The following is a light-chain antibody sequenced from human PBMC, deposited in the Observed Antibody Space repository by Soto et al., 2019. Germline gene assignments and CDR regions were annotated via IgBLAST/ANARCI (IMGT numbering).Light chain of an antibody. V-gene: IGKV3-20*01. J-gene: IGKJ1*01. CDR1: QSVSSSF. CDR2: GAS. Sequence: VLTQSPGTLSLSPGERATLSCRASQSVSSSFLACHQQTPGQAPTLLIYGASSRATSIPARISGSGFGNDSTPTISRLEHEDVAVYCCQQCNRSPWTFGQGTQVEIK. CDR3: QQCNRSPWT.